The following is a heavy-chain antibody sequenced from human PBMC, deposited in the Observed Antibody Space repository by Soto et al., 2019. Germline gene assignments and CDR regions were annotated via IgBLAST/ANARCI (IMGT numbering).Heavy chain of an antibody. CDR3: VRGALNWFDP. J-gene: IGHJ5*02. CDR1: GYTFTSYY. CDR2: ISAYNGNT. D-gene: IGHD3-10*01. V-gene: IGHV1-18*04. Sequence: GASVKVSCKASGYTFTSYYMHWVRQAPGQGLEWMGRISAYNGNTNYAQKLQGRVTMTTDTSTSTAYMELRSLRSDDTAVYYCVRGALNWFDPWGQGTLVTVSS.